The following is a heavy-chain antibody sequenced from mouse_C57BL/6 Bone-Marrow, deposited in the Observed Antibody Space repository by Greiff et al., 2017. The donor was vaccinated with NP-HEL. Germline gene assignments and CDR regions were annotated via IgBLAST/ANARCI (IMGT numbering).Heavy chain of an antibody. D-gene: IGHD2-14*01. Sequence: EVHLVESGGDLVKPGGSLKLSCAASGFTFSSYGMSWVRQTPDKRLEWVATISSGGSYTYYPDSVKGRFTISRDNAKNTLYLQMSSLKSEDTAMYYCARQGTPYYFDYWGQGTTLTVSS. V-gene: IGHV5-6*01. CDR3: ARQGTPYYFDY. CDR2: ISSGGSYT. CDR1: GFTFSSYG. J-gene: IGHJ2*01.